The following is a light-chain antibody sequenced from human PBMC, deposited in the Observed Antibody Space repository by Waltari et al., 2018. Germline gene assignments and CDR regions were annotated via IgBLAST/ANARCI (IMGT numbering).Light chain of an antibody. CDR3: QQYGSSPWT. CDR1: QSVSSSH. CDR2: GAS. J-gene: IGKJ1*01. Sequence: EIVLTQSPGTLSLSPGERATLPCRASQSVSSSHLAWYQQKPGQAPRVLIHGASNRATGIPDRFSGSGSGTDFTLTISRLGPEDFAVYYCQQYGSSPWTFGQGTKVEIK. V-gene: IGKV3-20*01.